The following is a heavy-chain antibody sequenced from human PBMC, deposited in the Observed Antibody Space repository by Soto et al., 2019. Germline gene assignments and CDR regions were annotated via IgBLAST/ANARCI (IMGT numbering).Heavy chain of an antibody. CDR2: ISAYNGNT. V-gene: IGHV1-18*01. CDR3: ARGSCGGDCSTYYHYYYMDV. Sequence: ASVKVSCKASGYTFTSYGISWVRQAPGQGLEWMGWISAYNGNTNYAQKLQGRVTMTTDTSTSTAYMELRSLRSDDTAVYYCARGSCGGDCSTYYHYYYMDVWGKGTTVTVSS. CDR1: GYTFTSYG. J-gene: IGHJ6*03. D-gene: IGHD2-21*01.